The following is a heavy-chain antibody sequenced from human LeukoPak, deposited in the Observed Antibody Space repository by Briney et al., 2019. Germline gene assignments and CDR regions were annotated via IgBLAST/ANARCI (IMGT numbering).Heavy chain of an antibody. Sequence: RGSLRLSCVGSGFSLSSYGMTWVRQAPGKGLEWVSFISTTSSYIYYADSVRGRFAISRDNTRDSVFLQMNSLRVEDTAVYFCARVVFAYDWGYHDEASNCWGQGTLVTVSS. V-gene: IGHV3-21*01. CDR1: GFSLSSYG. J-gene: IGHJ4*02. D-gene: IGHD3-16*01. CDR3: ARVVFAYDWGYHDEASNC. CDR2: ISTTSSYI.